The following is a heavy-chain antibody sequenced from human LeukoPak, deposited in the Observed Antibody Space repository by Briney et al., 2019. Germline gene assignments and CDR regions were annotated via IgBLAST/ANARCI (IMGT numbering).Heavy chain of an antibody. D-gene: IGHD4/OR15-4a*01. V-gene: IGHV3-53*01. J-gene: IGHJ4*02. CDR2: IYSDNT. Sequence: GGSLRLSCTVSGFTVSSNSMSWVRQAPGKGLEWVSFIYSDNTHYSDSVKGRFTISRDNSKNTLYLQMNSLRAEDTAVYYCARRAGAYSQPYDYWGQGTLVTVSS. CDR1: GFTVSSNS. CDR3: ARRAGAYSQPYDY.